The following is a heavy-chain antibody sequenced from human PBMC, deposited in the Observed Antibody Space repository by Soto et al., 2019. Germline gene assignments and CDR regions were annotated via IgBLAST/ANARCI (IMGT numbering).Heavy chain of an antibody. V-gene: IGHV5-51*01. Sequence: LGESLKISCKGSGYSFTSYWIGWVRQMPGKGLEWMGIIYPGDSDTRYSPSFQGQVTISADKSISTAYLQWSSLKASDTAMYYCARQRAYSSSGYRPYYYYGMDVWGQGTTVTVSS. CDR1: GYSFTSYW. CDR2: IYPGDSDT. D-gene: IGHD6-13*01. CDR3: ARQRAYSSSGYRPYYYYGMDV. J-gene: IGHJ6*02.